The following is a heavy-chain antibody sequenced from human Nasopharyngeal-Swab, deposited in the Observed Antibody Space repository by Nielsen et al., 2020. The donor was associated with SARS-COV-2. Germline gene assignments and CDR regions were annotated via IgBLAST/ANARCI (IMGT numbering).Heavy chain of an antibody. Sequence: SETLSLTCTVSGGSISSSSYYWGWIRQPPGKGLEWIGSIYYSGSTYYNPSLKSRVTISVDTSKHQFSLKLSSVTAADTAVYYCARVARYSGSYYAAFDIWGQGTMVTVSS. D-gene: IGHD1-26*01. CDR1: GGSISSSSYY. CDR3: ARVARYSGSYYAAFDI. CDR2: IYYSGST. J-gene: IGHJ3*02. V-gene: IGHV4-39*07.